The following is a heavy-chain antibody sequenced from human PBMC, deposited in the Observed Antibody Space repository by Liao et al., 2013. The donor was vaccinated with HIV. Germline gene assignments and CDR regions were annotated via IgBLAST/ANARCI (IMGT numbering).Heavy chain of an antibody. D-gene: IGHD3-16*02. V-gene: IGHV4-34*01. Sequence: QVQLHQWGAGLLKTSETLSLTCAVYGGSFSGYYWSWIRQPPGKGLEWIGEINHSGSTNYNPSLKSRVTISVDTSKSQFSLKLTSVTAADTAVYYCAREVITFGGVIVIYFDYWGQGTLVTVSS. CDR3: AREVITFGGVIVIYFDY. J-gene: IGHJ4*02. CDR2: INHSGST. CDR1: GGSFSGYY.